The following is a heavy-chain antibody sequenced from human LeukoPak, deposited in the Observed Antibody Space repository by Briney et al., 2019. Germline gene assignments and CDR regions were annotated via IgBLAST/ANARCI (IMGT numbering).Heavy chain of an antibody. Sequence: GGSLRLSCAASGFTFSSYAMSWVRQAPGKGLEWVSAISGSGGSTYYADSVKGRFTISRDNARNSMYLQMNSLRAEDTAVYYCARWDIRGTAHQLDYWGQGTLVTVSS. J-gene: IGHJ4*02. D-gene: IGHD5-12*01. CDR3: ARWDIRGTAHQLDY. V-gene: IGHV3-23*01. CDR1: GFTFSSYA. CDR2: ISGSGGST.